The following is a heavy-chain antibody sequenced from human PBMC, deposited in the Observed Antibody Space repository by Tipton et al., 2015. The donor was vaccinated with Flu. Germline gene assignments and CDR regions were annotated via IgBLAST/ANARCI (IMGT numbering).Heavy chain of an antibody. CDR3: ARLPLPLSYFDY. CDR1: GDSISSYY. V-gene: IGHV4-59*01. Sequence: TLSLTCTVSGDSISSYYWSWIRQPPGKGLEWIGYIYYSGSTIYNPSLKSRVTISLDTSKSQFSLKLSSVTAADTAVYYCARLPLPLSYFDYWSQGTLVTVSS. J-gene: IGHJ4*02. CDR2: IYYSGST.